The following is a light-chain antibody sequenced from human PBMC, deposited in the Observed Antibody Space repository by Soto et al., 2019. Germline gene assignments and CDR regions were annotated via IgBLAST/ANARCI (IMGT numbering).Light chain of an antibody. CDR3: SSYTSSSTVYV. Sequence: ALTQPASVSGSPGQSITISCTGTSSDVGGYNYVSWYQQHPGKAPKLMIYDVSNRPSGVSNRFSGSKSGNTASLTISGLQAEYEADYYCSSYTSSSTVYVFGTGTKVTVL. CDR2: DVS. V-gene: IGLV2-14*01. J-gene: IGLJ1*01. CDR1: SSDVGGYNY.